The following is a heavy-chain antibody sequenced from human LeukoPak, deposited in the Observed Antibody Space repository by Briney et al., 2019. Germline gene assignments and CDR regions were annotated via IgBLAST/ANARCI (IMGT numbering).Heavy chain of an antibody. J-gene: IGHJ4*02. V-gene: IGHV3-9*01. CDR2: ISWNSGSI. CDR1: GFTFDDYA. Sequence: GRSLRLSCAASGFTFDDYAMHWVRQAPGKGLEWVSGISWNSGSIGYADSVKGRFTISRDNAKNSLYLQMNSLRAEDTALYYCAKNSGSCLFGAFDYWGQGTLVTVSS. CDR3: AKNSGSCLFGAFDY. D-gene: IGHD2-15*01.